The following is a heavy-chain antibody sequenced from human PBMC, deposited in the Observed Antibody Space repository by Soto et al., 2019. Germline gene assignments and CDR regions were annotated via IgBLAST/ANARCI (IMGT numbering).Heavy chain of an antibody. J-gene: IGHJ6*02. CDR2: IIPIFRTP. Sequence: QVQLVQSGAEVKKPGSSVKVSCRAPGGSFNTYAISWVRQAPGQGLEWMGGIIPIFRTPDYGQKFQARVTITADPSTTTAYMELTNLKSEDTAVYYCATDTDRVTLGGNYYYMMDVWGQGTTVTVSS. CDR3: ATDTDRVTLGGNYYYMMDV. V-gene: IGHV1-69*12. D-gene: IGHD1-26*01. CDR1: GGSFNTYA.